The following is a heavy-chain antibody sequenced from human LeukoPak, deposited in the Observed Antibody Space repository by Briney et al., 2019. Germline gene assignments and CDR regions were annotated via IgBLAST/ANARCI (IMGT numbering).Heavy chain of an antibody. CDR3: ARSNVAVRRGDNWFDP. Sequence: ASVKVSCKASGGTFSSYGISWVRQAPGQGLEWMGWISPNRGGTNYAQKFQGRVTMTRDTSISTAYMELTRLTSDDTDVYYCARSNVAVRRGDNWFDPWGQGTLVTVSS. CDR2: ISPNRGGT. J-gene: IGHJ5*02. CDR1: GGTFSSYG. V-gene: IGHV1-2*02. D-gene: IGHD6-6*01.